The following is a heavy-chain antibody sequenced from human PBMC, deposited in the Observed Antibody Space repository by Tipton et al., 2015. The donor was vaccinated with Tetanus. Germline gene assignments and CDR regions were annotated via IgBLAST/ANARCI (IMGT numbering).Heavy chain of an antibody. D-gene: IGHD3-16*01. CDR1: GGSISSGGYF. CDR2: IYYSGNT. V-gene: IGHV4-31*03. Sequence: TLSLTCSVSGGSISSGGYFWNWVRQHPGKGLEWIGYIYYSGNTYINPSLKSRVTMSVDTSKNQISLNLSSVTAADTAVYYCAGRLGLIRPIDPWGQGTQVIVSS. J-gene: IGHJ5*02. CDR3: AGRLGLIRPIDP.